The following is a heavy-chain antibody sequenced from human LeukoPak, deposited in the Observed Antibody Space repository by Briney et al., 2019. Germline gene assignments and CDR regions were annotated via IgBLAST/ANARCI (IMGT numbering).Heavy chain of an antibody. CDR1: GYIFTNHW. J-gene: IGHJ4*02. CDR3: ARLPTVDYGDYHPLRY. CDR2: IYPGDSDT. V-gene: IGHV5-51*01. D-gene: IGHD4-17*01. Sequence: GESLKISCKGSGYIFTNHWIGWVRQMPGKGLEWMGIIYPGDSDTRYGPSFQGQVTISADKSISTAYLQWSSLKASDTAMYYCARLPTVDYGDYHPLRYWGQGTLVTVSS.